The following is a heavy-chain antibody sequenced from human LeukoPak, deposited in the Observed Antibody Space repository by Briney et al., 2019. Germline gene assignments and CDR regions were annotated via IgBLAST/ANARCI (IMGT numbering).Heavy chain of an antibody. J-gene: IGHJ6*02. CDR1: GGSISSYY. CDR2: IYYSGST. D-gene: IGHD2-15*01. V-gene: IGHV4-59*01. Sequence: PSETLSLTCTVSGGSISSYYWSWIRQPPGKGLEWIEYIYYSGSTNYNPSLKSRVTISVDTSKNQFSLKLSSVTAADTAVYYCARDRVAAPHYYYYGMDVWGQGTTVTVSS. CDR3: ARDRVAAPHYYYYGMDV.